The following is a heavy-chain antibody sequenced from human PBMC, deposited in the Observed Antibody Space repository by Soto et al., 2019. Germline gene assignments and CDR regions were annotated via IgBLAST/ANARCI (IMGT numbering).Heavy chain of an antibody. CDR2: INHSGST. CDR3: ARKYCTNGVCYKTPTNFEY. CDR1: GGSFSGYY. D-gene: IGHD2-8*01. Sequence: SETLSLTCAVYGGSFSGYYWSWIRQPPGKGLEWIGEINHSGSTNYNPSLKSRVTISVDTSKNQFSLKLSSVTAADTAVYYCARKYCTNGVCYKTPTNFEYWGQGTLVTVSS. J-gene: IGHJ4*02. V-gene: IGHV4-34*01.